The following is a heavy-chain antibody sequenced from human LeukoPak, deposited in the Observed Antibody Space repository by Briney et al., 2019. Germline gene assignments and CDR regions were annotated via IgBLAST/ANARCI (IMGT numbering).Heavy chain of an antibody. J-gene: IGHJ3*02. CDR1: GFTFSSYS. V-gene: IGHV3-21*01. CDR2: ISSSSSYI. D-gene: IGHD2-15*01. CDR3: ARARSGGSYHDAFDI. Sequence: PGGSLRLSCAASGFTFSSYSMNWVRQAPGKGLEWVSSISSSSSYIYYADSVKGRFTISRDNAKNSLYLQMNSLRAEDTAVYYCARARSGGSYHDAFDIWGQGTMVTVSS.